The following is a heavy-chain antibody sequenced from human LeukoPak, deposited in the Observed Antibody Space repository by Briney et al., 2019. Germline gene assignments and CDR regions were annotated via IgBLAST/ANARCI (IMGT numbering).Heavy chain of an antibody. Sequence: GGSLRLSCAASGFTFSSYAMHWVRQAPGKGLEWVAVISYDGSNKYYADSVKGRFTISRDNSKNTLYLQMNGLRAEDTAVYYCARDVRAQQWRNWGQGTLVTVSS. J-gene: IGHJ4*02. V-gene: IGHV3-30-3*01. CDR1: GFTFSSYA. D-gene: IGHD6-19*01. CDR3: ARDVRAQQWRN. CDR2: ISYDGSNK.